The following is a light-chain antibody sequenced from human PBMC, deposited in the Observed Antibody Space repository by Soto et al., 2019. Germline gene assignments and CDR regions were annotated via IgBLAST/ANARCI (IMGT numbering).Light chain of an antibody. CDR1: NIAAKS. V-gene: IGLV3-21*02. CDR3: QVWDSTSDHWV. CDR2: DDS. J-gene: IGLJ3*02. Sequence: YELTQPPSVSVAPGQTARITCGGDNIAAKSVHWYRQKPGQAPVLVIYDDSDRPSGIPERFSGSNSGNTATLTISRVEAGDEADYYCQVWDSTSDHWVFGGGTKVTVL.